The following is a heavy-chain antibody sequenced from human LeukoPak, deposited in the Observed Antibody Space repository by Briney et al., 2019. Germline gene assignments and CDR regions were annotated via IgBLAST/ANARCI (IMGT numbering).Heavy chain of an antibody. D-gene: IGHD3-22*01. CDR1: GYTFTGYY. CDR2: INPNSGGT. CDR3: ARDKSPYDSSGYRPEFDY. V-gene: IGHV1-2*06. J-gene: IGHJ4*02. Sequence: ASVKVSCKASGYTFTGYYMHWVRQAPGQGLEWMGRINPNSGGTNYAQKFQGRVTMTRDTSISTAYMELSRLRSDDTAVYYCARDKSPYDSSGYRPEFDYWAREPWSPSPQ.